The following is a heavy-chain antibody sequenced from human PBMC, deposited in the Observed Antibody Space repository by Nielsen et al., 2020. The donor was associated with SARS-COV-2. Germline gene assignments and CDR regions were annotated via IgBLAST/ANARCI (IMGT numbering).Heavy chain of an antibody. J-gene: IGHJ4*02. Sequence: GSLRLSCTVSGGSVSSGSYYWSWIRQPPGKGLEWIGYIYYSGSTNYNPSLKSRVTISVDTSKNQFSLKLSSVTAADTAVYYCARDHRYFDYWGQGTLVTVSS. CDR3: ARDHRYFDY. CDR2: IYYSGST. CDR1: GGSVSSGSYY. V-gene: IGHV4-61*01.